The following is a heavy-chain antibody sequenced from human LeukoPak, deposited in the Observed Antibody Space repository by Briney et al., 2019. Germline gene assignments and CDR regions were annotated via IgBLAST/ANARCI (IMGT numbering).Heavy chain of an antibody. CDR1: GGPISSYY. Sequence: SETLSLTCTVSGGPISSYYWSWIRQPPGKGLEWIGYIYYSGSTNYNPSLKSRVTISVDTSKNQFSLKLSSVTAADTAVYYCAREDYGDSGFDYWGQGTLVTVSS. J-gene: IGHJ4*02. CDR3: AREDYGDSGFDY. D-gene: IGHD4-17*01. V-gene: IGHV4-59*01. CDR2: IYYSGST.